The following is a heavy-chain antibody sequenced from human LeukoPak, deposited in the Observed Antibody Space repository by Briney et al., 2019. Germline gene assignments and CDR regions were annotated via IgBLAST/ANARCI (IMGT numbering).Heavy chain of an antibody. Sequence: SETLSLTCTVSGGSISSGDYYWSWIRQPPGKGLEWIGYIYYSGSTYYNPSLKSRVTISVDTSKNQFSLKLSSVTAADTAVYYCARGRFTYYDFWSGYNRAEYFQHWGQGTLVTVSS. CDR1: GGSISSGDYY. D-gene: IGHD3-3*01. CDR3: ARGRFTYYDFWSGYNRAEYFQH. V-gene: IGHV4-30-4*08. CDR2: IYYSGST. J-gene: IGHJ1*01.